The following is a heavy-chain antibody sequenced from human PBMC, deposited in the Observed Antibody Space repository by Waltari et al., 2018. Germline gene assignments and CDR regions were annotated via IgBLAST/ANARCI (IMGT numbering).Heavy chain of an antibody. Sequence: QVQLQASGPGLVKPSETLSLTCPVSVASTSSYFWTWTRTRAGKGLEWIGRIYTSGSTNYNPSLKSRVTMSVDTSKNQFSLKLSSVTAADTAVYYCARDRFPNYFDYWGQGTLVTVSS. D-gene: IGHD3-10*01. J-gene: IGHJ4*02. CDR3: ARDRFPNYFDY. V-gene: IGHV4-4*07. CDR2: IYTSGST. CDR1: VASTSSYF.